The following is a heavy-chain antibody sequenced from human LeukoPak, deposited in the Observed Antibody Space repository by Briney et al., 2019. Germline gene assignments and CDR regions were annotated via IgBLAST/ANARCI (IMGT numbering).Heavy chain of an antibody. Sequence: ASVKVSCKASGYTFTGYYMHWVRQAPGQGLEWMGWINPNSGDTNYAQKFRGRVTMTRDTSISTAYMELSRLRSDDTAVYYCARVSGSYSPPDYWGQGTLVTVSS. CDR1: GYTFTGYY. CDR2: INPNSGDT. D-gene: IGHD1-26*01. V-gene: IGHV1-2*02. J-gene: IGHJ4*02. CDR3: ARVSGSYSPPDY.